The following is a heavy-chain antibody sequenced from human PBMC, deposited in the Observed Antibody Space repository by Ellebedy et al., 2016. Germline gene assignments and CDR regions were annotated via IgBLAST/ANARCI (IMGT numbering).Heavy chain of an antibody. CDR2: IYYSGST. V-gene: IGHV4-59*12. Sequence: SETLSLXXTVSGGSISSYYWSWIRQPPGKGLEWIGYIYYSGSTNYNPSLKSRVTISVDTSKNQFSLKLSSVTAADTAVYYCARGDWVDDFGLTWGQGTLVTVSS. J-gene: IGHJ4*02. CDR3: ARGDWVDDFGLT. CDR1: GGSISSYY. D-gene: IGHD2-21*01.